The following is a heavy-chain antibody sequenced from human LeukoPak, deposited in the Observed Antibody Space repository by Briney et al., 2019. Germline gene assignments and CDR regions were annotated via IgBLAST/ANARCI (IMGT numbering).Heavy chain of an antibody. CDR2: LSHSGSS. D-gene: IGHD2-2*01. Sequence: SDTLSLTCTVSGGSVSSYYWSWIRRPPGTGLEWIAYLSHSGSSDSNPSLTSRVTTLVDTSKNQFSLKLTSVTAADTAVYYCARARYANAWYAFDIWGHGTMVTVSS. CDR1: GGSVSSYY. CDR3: ARARYANAWYAFDI. V-gene: IGHV4-59*02. J-gene: IGHJ3*02.